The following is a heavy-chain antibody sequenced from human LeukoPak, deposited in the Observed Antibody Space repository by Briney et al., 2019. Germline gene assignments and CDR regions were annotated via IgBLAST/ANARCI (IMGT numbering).Heavy chain of an antibody. V-gene: IGHV4-59*08. CDR1: GGPISSYY. Sequence: SETLSLTCTVPGGPISSYYWSWIRQPPGKGLEWIGYIYYSGSTNYNPSLKSRVTISVDTSKNQFSLKLSSVTAADTAVYYCARQVTVANTPLDYWGQGTLVTVSS. J-gene: IGHJ4*02. CDR3: ARQVTVANTPLDY. CDR2: IYYSGST. D-gene: IGHD1-14*01.